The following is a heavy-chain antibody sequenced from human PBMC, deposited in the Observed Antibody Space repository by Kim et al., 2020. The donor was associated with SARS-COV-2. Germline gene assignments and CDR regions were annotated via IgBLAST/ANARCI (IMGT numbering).Heavy chain of an antibody. CDR3: ARHLRNWYFDL. J-gene: IGHJ2*01. V-gene: IGHV4-39*01. CDR2: T. Sequence: TYHHPSLKGRLTISVDTSKKQFSLRLSSVTAADAAVYYCARHLRNWYFDLWGRGTLVTVSS.